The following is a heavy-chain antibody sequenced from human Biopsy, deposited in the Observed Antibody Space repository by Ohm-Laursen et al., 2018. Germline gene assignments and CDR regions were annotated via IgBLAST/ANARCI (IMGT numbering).Heavy chain of an antibody. J-gene: IGHJ4*02. Sequence: SETLSLTCTVSGGSINSYYWSWMRQPAGKGLEWIGRLFTSGTTTYSPSLNNRVPMSVDTPKNQSSLRLTSVTAADTAVYYCVRGGSGSFPFDYWGPGTLVTVSS. D-gene: IGHD3-10*01. V-gene: IGHV4-4*07. CDR3: VRGGSGSFPFDY. CDR2: LFTSGTT. CDR1: GGSINSYY.